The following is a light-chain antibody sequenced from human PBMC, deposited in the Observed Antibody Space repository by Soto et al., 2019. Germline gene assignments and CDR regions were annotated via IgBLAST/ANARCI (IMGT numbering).Light chain of an antibody. Sequence: QSVLTQPPSASGTPGQRVTISCSGSSSNIGGNTVNWYQQLPGTAPKLLIYNDNQRPSGVPDRFSGSKSGTSASLAISGLQSEDEADYYCAAWDDRLNGGVFGGGTKLTVL. CDR3: AAWDDRLNGGV. CDR2: NDN. J-gene: IGLJ3*02. V-gene: IGLV1-44*01. CDR1: SSNIGGNT.